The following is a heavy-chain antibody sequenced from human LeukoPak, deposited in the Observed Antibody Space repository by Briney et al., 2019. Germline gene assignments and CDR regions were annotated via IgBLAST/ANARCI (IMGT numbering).Heavy chain of an antibody. Sequence: PGGTLRLSCAASGFTFSRFGMSWVRQAPGKGLEWVSAISGSGGSIYYADSVKGRFTISRDNSKNTLYLQMNSLRAEDTAVYYCAKDRIAAAAFFYWGQGTLVTVSS. J-gene: IGHJ4*02. CDR1: GFTFSRFG. V-gene: IGHV3-23*01. CDR2: ISGSGGSI. CDR3: AKDRIAAAAFFY. D-gene: IGHD6-13*01.